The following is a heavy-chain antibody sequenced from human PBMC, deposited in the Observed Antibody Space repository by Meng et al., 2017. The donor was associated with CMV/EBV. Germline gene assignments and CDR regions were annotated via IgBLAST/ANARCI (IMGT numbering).Heavy chain of an antibody. D-gene: IGHD3-3*01. V-gene: IGHV3-48*03. CDR2: ISSSGSTI. J-gene: IGHJ4*02. CDR3: ARVGTIFRGYYFDY. CDR1: GFTFSSYE. Sequence: GESLKISCAASGFTFSSYEMNWVRQAPGKGLEWVSYISSSGSTIYYADSVKGRFTIPRDNAKNSLYLQTNSLRAEDTAVYYCARVGTIFRGYYFDYWGQGTLVTVSS.